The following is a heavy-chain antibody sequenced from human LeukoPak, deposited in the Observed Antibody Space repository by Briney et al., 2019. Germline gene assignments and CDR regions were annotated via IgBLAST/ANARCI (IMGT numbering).Heavy chain of an antibody. CDR2: IYYSGST. V-gene: IGHV4-59*08. CDR3: ARHVTISGPYDASDI. D-gene: IGHD5-24*01. J-gene: IGHJ3*02. CDR1: GGSISSYY. Sequence: SETLSLTCTVSGGSISSYYWSWIRQPPGKGLEWIGYIYYSGSTNYNPSLKSRVTISVDTSKNQFSLKLRSVTAADTAVYYCARHVTISGPYDASDIWGQGTMVTVSP.